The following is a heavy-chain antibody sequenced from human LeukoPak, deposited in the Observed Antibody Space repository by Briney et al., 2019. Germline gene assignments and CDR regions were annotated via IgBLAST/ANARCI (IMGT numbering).Heavy chain of an antibody. Sequence: ASVKVSCKASGYTFTGYYMHWVRQAPGQGLEWMGWMNPNSGNTGYAQKFQGRVTMTRNTSISTAYMELSSLRSEDTAVYYCARVSTMDFDYWGQGTLVTVSS. CDR3: ARVSTMDFDY. CDR2: MNPNSGNT. CDR1: GYTFTGYY. J-gene: IGHJ4*02. V-gene: IGHV1-8*02. D-gene: IGHD3-10*01.